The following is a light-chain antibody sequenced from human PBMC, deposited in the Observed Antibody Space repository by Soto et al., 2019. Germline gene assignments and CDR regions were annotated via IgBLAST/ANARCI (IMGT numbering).Light chain of an antibody. Sequence: EIVVTQSPGTLSLSPGERATLSCRASQSISNDHLAWYQQKHGQAPRLLIYGTSNRATGGIADRFSGSGCGSDFILTISRLEPEDFAVYYCQYYGSSVTFAGGTKVEIK. CDR1: QSISNDH. J-gene: IGKJ4*01. V-gene: IGKV3-20*01. CDR2: GTS. CDR3: QYYGSSVT.